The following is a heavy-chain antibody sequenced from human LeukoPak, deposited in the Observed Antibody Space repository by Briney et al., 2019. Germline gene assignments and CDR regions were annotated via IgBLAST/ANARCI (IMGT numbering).Heavy chain of an antibody. J-gene: IGHJ4*02. CDR2: INHSGST. CDR3: ARGAAIAQWLVAFDY. Sequence: PSETLSLTCAVYGGSFSGYYWSWIRQPPGKGLEWIGEINHSGSTNYNPSLKSRVTISVDTSKNQFSLKLSSMTAADTAVYYCARGAAIAQWLVAFDYWGQGTLVTVSS. D-gene: IGHD6-19*01. CDR1: GGSFSGYY. V-gene: IGHV4-34*01.